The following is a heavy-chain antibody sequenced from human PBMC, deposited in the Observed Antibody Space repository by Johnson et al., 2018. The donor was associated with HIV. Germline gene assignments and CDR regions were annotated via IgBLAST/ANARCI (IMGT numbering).Heavy chain of an antibody. D-gene: IGHD1-26*01. Sequence: VQLVESGGGLVQPGGSLRLSCAASGFTFRSYWMTWFRQTPGKGLEWVAGLNWKGDKTGYADSVKGRFTISRDNAKNSLDLQLNSLRAEDTALYYYARGVIGEGATGGAFDIWGQGTMVTVSP. V-gene: IGHV3-20*04. CDR2: LNWKGDKT. J-gene: IGHJ3*02. CDR1: GFTFRSYW. CDR3: ARGVIGEGATGGAFDI.